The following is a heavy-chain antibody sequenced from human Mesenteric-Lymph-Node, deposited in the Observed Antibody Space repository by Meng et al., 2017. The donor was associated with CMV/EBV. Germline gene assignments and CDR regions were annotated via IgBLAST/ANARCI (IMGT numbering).Heavy chain of an antibody. Sequence: ASVKVSCKASGYTFTTYDIHWVRQATGQGLEWMGWMNPNSGNTGYAQKFQGRVTMTRNTSISTAYMELRSLRSDDTAVYFCARDDGSGTYYNNYFDPWGQGTLVTVSS. CDR3: ARDDGSGTYYNNYFDP. V-gene: IGHV1-8*01. CDR1: GYTFTTYD. CDR2: MNPNSGNT. D-gene: IGHD3-10*01. J-gene: IGHJ5*02.